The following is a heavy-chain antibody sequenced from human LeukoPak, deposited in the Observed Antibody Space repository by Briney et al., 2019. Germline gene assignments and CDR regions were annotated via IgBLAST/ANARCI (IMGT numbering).Heavy chain of an antibody. J-gene: IGHJ6*03. D-gene: IGHD2-2*01. Sequence: QPGGSLRLSCAASGFTFSSYAMSWVRQAPGKGLEWVSAISGSGGSAYYADSVKGRFTISRDNSKNTLYLQMNSLRAEDTAVYYCATLRGVRDIVVVPAESHMDVWGKGTTVTVSS. CDR2: ISGSGGSA. V-gene: IGHV3-23*01. CDR3: ATLRGVRDIVVVPAESHMDV. CDR1: GFTFSSYA.